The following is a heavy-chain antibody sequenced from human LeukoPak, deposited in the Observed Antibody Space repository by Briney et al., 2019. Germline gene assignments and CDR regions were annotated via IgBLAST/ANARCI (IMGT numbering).Heavy chain of an antibody. CDR1: GFPFIDSW. Sequence: QPGGSLRLSCAASGFPFIDSWMDWVRQAPGKGMEWVANIKQDGSEKHYADSVKGRFTISRDNAKNSLFLEMNGLRAEDTAIYYGAKSFDYWGQGALVTVSS. CDR3: AKSFDY. V-gene: IGHV3-7*01. CDR2: IKQDGSEK. J-gene: IGHJ4*02.